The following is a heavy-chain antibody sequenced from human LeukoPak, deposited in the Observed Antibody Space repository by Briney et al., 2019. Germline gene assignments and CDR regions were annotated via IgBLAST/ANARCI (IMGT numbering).Heavy chain of an antibody. J-gene: IGHJ4*02. Sequence: TGGSLRLSCAASGFTFSSYWMHWVRQAPGKGLVWVSRINTDGSSTSYADSVKGRFTISRDNAKNTLYLQMNSLRAEDTAVYYCARAPCRGGSCRSDYWGQGTLVTVSS. CDR3: ARAPCRGGSCRSDY. D-gene: IGHD2-15*01. CDR1: GFTFSSYW. V-gene: IGHV3-74*01. CDR2: INTDGSST.